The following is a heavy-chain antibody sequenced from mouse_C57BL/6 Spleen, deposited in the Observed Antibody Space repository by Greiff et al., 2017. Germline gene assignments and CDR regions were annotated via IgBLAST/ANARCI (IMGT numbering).Heavy chain of an antibody. V-gene: IGHV1-81*01. D-gene: IGHD4-1*01. Sequence: QVQLKESGAELARPGASVKLSCKASGYTFTSYGISWVKQRPGQGLEWIGEIYPRSGNTYYNEKFKGKATLTADKSSSTAYMELRSLTSEDSAVYFCATGTAYWGQGTLVTVSA. CDR3: ATGTAY. CDR2: IYPRSGNT. CDR1: GYTFTSYG. J-gene: IGHJ3*01.